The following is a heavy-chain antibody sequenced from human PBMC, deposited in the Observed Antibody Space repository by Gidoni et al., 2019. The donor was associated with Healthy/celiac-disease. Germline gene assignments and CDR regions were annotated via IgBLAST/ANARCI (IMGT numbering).Heavy chain of an antibody. D-gene: IGHD1-26*01. J-gene: IGHJ6*03. CDR1: GFTFSSYI. CDR2: ISSSSSYR. V-gene: IGHV3-21*01. CDR3: ARVVGVGGEPGDYYYYYYMDV. Sequence: EVQLVESGGGLVKPVGSLRLSCAASGFTFSSYIMNWVRQAPGKRLEWVSSISSSSSYRYYADSVKGRFTISRDNAKNSLYLQMNSLRAEDTAVYYCARVVGVGGEPGDYYYYYYMDVWGKGTTVTVSS.